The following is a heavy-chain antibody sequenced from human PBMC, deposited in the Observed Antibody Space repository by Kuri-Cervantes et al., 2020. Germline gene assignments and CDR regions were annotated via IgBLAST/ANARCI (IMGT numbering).Heavy chain of an antibody. V-gene: IGHV4-34*01. CDR3: ARRASRYYYGMDV. Sequence: GSLRLSCAVYGGSFSGYYWNWIRQPPGKGLEWIGEINQSGSTNYNPSLKTRSTVSVDTSKNQFSLKLTSVTAADTAVYYCARRASRYYYGMDVWGQGTTVTVSS. J-gene: IGHJ6*02. CDR2: INQSGST. CDR1: GGSFSGYY.